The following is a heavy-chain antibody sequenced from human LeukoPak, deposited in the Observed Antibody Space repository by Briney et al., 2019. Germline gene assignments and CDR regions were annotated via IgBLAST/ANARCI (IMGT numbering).Heavy chain of an antibody. V-gene: IGHV4-59*08. D-gene: IGHD2-2*01. CDR3: ARLSPVPAAFDY. Sequence: PSETLSLTCTVSGGSISSYYWSWIRQPPGKGLGWIGYIYYSGSTNYNPSLKSRVTISVDTSKNQFSLKLSSVTAADTAVYYCARLSPVPAAFDYWGQGTLVTVSS. CDR2: IYYSGST. J-gene: IGHJ4*02. CDR1: GGSISSYY.